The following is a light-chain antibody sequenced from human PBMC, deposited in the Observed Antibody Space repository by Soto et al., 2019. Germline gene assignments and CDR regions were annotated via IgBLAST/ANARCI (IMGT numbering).Light chain of an antibody. Sequence: EIVLTQSPGTLSLSPGERATLSCRASQSVSSSYLAWYQRKPDQAPRLLIHGASTRAAGISDRFSGSGSGTDFTLTISRLEPEDFAVYYCQQYGSLITFGGGTKVDI. V-gene: IGKV3-20*01. CDR3: QQYGSLIT. CDR1: QSVSSSY. J-gene: IGKJ4*01. CDR2: GAS.